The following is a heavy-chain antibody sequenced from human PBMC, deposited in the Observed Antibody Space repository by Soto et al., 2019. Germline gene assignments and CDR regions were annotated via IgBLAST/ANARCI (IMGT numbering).Heavy chain of an antibody. D-gene: IGHD3-9*01. CDR3: ATDPLRYFDWSS. V-gene: IGHV1-24*01. J-gene: IGHJ3*01. CDR1: GYVLAELS. CDR2: FDPEHGET. Sequence: ASVTVSCKVSGYVLAELSMHWVRQAPGKGLEWMGGFDPEHGETIYAQKFQGRVTMTEDTSTDTAYMELSSLRSDDTAVYYCATDPLRYFDWSSWGQGTMVTVSS.